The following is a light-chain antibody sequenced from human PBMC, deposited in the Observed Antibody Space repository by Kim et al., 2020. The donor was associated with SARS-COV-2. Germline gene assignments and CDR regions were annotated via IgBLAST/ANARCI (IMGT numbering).Light chain of an antibody. CDR1: SSDVGCYNY. CDR2: DVS. V-gene: IGLV2-14*03. J-gene: IGLJ3*02. Sequence: GQSITISFTGTSSDVGCYNYVSWYQQHPGKAPKLMIYDVSNRPSGVSNRFSGSKSGNTASLTISGLQAEDEADYYCSSYTSSSTLVFGGGTQLTVL. CDR3: SSYTSSSTLV.